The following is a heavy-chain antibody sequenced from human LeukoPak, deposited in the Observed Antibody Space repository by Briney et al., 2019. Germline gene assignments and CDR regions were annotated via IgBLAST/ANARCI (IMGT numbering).Heavy chain of an antibody. CDR2: ISSSSGTI. CDR3: ARDSPVRGLSDFDY. V-gene: IGHV3-48*01. Sequence: PGGSLRLSCAASGFTFSSYSMNWVRQAPGKGLEWVSYISSSSGTIYYADSVKGRFTISRDNAKNSLYLQMNSLRAEDTAVYYCARDSPVRGLSDFDYWGQGTLVTVSS. CDR1: GFTFSSYS. J-gene: IGHJ4*02. D-gene: IGHD3-10*01.